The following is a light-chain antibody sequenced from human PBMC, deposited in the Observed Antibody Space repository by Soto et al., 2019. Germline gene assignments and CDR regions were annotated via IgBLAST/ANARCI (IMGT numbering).Light chain of an antibody. CDR1: QSVSNNY. CDR3: QQSGNSPWA. V-gene: IGKV3-20*01. Sequence: EIVLTQSPGTLSLSPGERATLSCRASQSVSNNYLAWYQQQPGQAPRLLIYGASSRATGIPDRFSGSGSGTDFTLTISRLEPEDFAVYYCQQSGNSPWAFGQGTKVEIK. J-gene: IGKJ1*01. CDR2: GAS.